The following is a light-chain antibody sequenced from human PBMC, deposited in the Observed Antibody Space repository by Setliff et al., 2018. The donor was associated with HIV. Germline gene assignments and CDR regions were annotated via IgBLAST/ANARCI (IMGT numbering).Light chain of an antibody. CDR3: CSYAGEHTYVI. J-gene: IGLJ2*01. CDR1: SDNFGTDYD. CDR2: GHN. V-gene: IGLV1-40*01. Sequence: QSALTQPPSVSGAPGQRVTISCIGNSDNFGTDYDVHWYQQLPGRAPKLLIYGHNNRPSGVPDRFSGSKSGNTASLTISGLQAEDEADYHCCSYAGEHTYVIFGGGTK.